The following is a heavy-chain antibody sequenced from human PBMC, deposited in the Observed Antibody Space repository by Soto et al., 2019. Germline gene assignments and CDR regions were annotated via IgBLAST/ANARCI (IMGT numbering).Heavy chain of an antibody. D-gene: IGHD4-4*01. V-gene: IGHV3-23*01. Sequence: EVQLLESGGGLEQPGGSLRLSCAASGFIFSSYAMSWVRQAPGKGLEWVSSISGSGGKTYNADSVKGRFTISRDNSKNPLYLQMDSLRAEDTAVYYCAKGRYINSINWFDPWGQGTLVTVSS. J-gene: IGHJ5*02. CDR1: GFIFSSYA. CDR3: AKGRYINSINWFDP. CDR2: ISGSGGKT.